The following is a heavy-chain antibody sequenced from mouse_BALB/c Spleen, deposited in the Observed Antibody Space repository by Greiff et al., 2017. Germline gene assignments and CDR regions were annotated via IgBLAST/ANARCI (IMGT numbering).Heavy chain of an antibody. CDR3: ARDMATRGVDY. Sequence: EVKVVESGGGLVKPGGSLKLSCAASGFTFSSYAMSWVRQSPEKRLEWVAEISSGGSYTYYPDTVTGRFTISRDNAKNTLYLEMSSLRSEDTAMYYCARDMATRGVDYWGQGTSVTVSS. J-gene: IGHJ4*01. CDR1: GFTFSSYA. D-gene: IGHD2-2*01. V-gene: IGHV5-9-4*01. CDR2: ISSGGSYT.